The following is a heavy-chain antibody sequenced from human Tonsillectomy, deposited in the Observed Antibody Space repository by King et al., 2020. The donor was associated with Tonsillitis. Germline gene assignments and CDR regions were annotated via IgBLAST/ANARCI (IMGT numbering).Heavy chain of an antibody. J-gene: IGHJ4*02. D-gene: IGHD3-16*01. CDR2: MWYDGSKE. Sequence: VQLVESGGGVVQPGKSLRLSCAASGFSLSSWGMHWVRQAPGKGLEWGAVMWYDGSKEYYSDSVKGRFTISRDISKSTLYLQMNSLRAEDTAVYYCARDGGIGLDYWGQGTLVTVSS. CDR3: ARDGGIGLDY. CDR1: GFSLSSWG. V-gene: IGHV3-33*08.